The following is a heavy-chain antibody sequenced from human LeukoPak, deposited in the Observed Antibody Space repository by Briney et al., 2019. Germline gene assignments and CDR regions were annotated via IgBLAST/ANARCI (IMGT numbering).Heavy chain of an antibody. CDR3: ARHGSGRDGYTYFDY. CDR2: INHSGST. V-gene: IGHV4-34*01. Sequence: SETLSLTCAVYGGSFSGYYWSWIRQPPGKGLEWIGEINHSGSTNYNPSLKSRVTISVDTSKNQFSLKLSSVTAADTAVYYCARHGSGRDGYTYFDYWGQGTLVTVSS. CDR1: GGSFSGYY. D-gene: IGHD5-24*01. J-gene: IGHJ4*02.